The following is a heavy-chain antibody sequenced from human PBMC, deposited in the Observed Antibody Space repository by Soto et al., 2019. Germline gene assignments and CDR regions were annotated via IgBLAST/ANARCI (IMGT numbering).Heavy chain of an antibody. J-gene: IGHJ4*02. D-gene: IGHD6-13*01. CDR2: ITSNGGST. CDR3: LVASAAY. V-gene: IGHV3-64D*06. CDR1: GFTFSSYV. Sequence: PGGFLRLSCSASGFTFSSYVMNWVRQAPGKGLEYVSGITSNGGSTFYADSVKGRFIISRDNSQNTVYLQMSSLTTADTAVYYCLVASAAYWGQGTQVTVS.